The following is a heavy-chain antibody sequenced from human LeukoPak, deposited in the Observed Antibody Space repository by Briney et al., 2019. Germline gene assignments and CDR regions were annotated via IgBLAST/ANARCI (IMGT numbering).Heavy chain of an antibody. CDR2: ISYDGSKK. Sequence: GRSLRLSCAASGFTFSSYDMHWVRQAPGKGLEWVAFISYDGSKKYYGDSVKGRFTISRDNSKNTLSLQMDSLRAEDTALYFCARDRGGGLDVWGQGTTVTVSS. V-gene: IGHV3-30*19. D-gene: IGHD2-15*01. CDR3: ARDRGGGLDV. CDR1: GFTFSSYD. J-gene: IGHJ6*02.